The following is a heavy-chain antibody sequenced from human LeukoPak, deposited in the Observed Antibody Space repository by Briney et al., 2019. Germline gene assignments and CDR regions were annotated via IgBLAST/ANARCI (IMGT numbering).Heavy chain of an antibody. CDR1: KFTFSHYG. V-gene: IGHV3-74*01. CDR3: ARDLIAVYDY. J-gene: IGHJ4*02. Sequence: GGSLRLSCTASKFTFSHYGMQWVRQAPGKGLVWVSRINSDGSSTSYADSVKGRFTISRDNAKNTLYLQMNSLRAEDTAVYYCARDLIAVYDYWGQGTLVTVSS. CDR2: INSDGSST. D-gene: IGHD6-19*01.